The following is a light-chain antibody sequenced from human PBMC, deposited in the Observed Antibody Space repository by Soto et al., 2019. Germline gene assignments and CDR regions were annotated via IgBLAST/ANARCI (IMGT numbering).Light chain of an antibody. Sequence: QSALTQPASVSGSPGQSITISCTGTSRDVCGDNYVSWYQQHPGKAPKLMIYDVSNRPSGVSNRFSGSKSGNTASLTISGLQADDEADYYCSSYTSRSTTQVGVGGGHKLTVL. V-gene: IGLV2-14*01. CDR2: DVS. CDR1: SRDVCGDNY. CDR3: SSYTSRSTTQVG. J-gene: IGLJ2*01.